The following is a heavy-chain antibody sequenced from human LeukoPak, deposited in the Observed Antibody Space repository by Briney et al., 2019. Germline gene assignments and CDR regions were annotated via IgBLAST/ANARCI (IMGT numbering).Heavy chain of an antibody. D-gene: IGHD2-2*01. CDR2: IYSGGST. CDR1: GFTVSSNY. V-gene: IGHV3-66*02. Sequence: GGSLRLSCAASGFTVSSNYMSWVRRAPGKGLEWVSVIYSGGSTYYADSVKGRFTISRDNSKNTLYLQMNSLRAEDTAVYYCAKGGIVVVPAAPNWFDPWGQGTLVTVSS. CDR3: AKGGIVVVPAAPNWFDP. J-gene: IGHJ5*02.